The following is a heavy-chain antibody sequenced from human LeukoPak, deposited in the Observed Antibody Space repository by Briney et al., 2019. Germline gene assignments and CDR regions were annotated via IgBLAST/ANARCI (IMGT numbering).Heavy chain of an antibody. Sequence: PGGSLRLSCAASGFTFSDYYMSWIRQAPGKGLEWVSYISSSGSTIYYADSVKGRFTISRDSAKNSLYLQMNSLRAEDTAVYYCARDRDTVTPGGWFDPWGQGTLVTVSS. CDR3: ARDRDTVTPGGWFDP. J-gene: IGHJ5*02. CDR2: ISSSGSTI. CDR1: GFTFSDYY. V-gene: IGHV3-11*04. D-gene: IGHD4-17*01.